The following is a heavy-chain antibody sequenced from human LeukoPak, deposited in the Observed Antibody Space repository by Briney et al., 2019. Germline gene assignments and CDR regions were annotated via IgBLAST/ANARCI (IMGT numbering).Heavy chain of an antibody. CDR2: IRYDGSKK. CDR1: GSTFSSHG. CDR3: AKVDDYYGSGSYLVDS. V-gene: IGHV3-30*02. Sequence: GGSLRVSCAASGSTFSSHGMHWVRQAPGKGLDWVAVIRYDGSKKFYADSVKGRFTISRDNSKNTLDLQMNSLRTDDTAVYYCAKVDDYYGSGSYLVDSWGQGTLVTVSS. J-gene: IGHJ4*02. D-gene: IGHD3-10*01.